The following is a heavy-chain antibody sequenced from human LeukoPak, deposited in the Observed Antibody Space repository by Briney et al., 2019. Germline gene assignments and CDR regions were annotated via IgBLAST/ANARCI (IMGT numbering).Heavy chain of an antibody. CDR2: IYYSGST. CDR1: GGSISSSSYY. V-gene: IGHV4-39*07. D-gene: IGHD4-17*01. Sequence: KPSETLSLTCTVSGGSISSSSYYWGWIRQPPGKGLEWIGSIYYSGSTYYNPSLKSRVTISVDTSKNQFSLKLSSVTAADTAVYYCARLETTADYWGQGTLVTVSS. J-gene: IGHJ4*02. CDR3: ARLETTADY.